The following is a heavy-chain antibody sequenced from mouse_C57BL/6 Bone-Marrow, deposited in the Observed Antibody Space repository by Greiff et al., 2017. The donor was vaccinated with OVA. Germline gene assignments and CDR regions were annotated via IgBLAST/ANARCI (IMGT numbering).Heavy chain of an antibody. V-gene: IGHV1-78*01. Sequence: VQLQQSDAELVKPGASVKISCKVSGYTFTDHTIHWMKQRPEQGLEWIGYIYPRDGSTKYNEKFKGKATLTADKSSSTAYMQLNSLTSEDSAVYFCASLHYYGSISYYFDYWGQGTTLTVSS. J-gene: IGHJ2*01. CDR2: IYPRDGST. CDR1: GYTFTDHT. D-gene: IGHD1-1*01. CDR3: ASLHYYGSISYYFDY.